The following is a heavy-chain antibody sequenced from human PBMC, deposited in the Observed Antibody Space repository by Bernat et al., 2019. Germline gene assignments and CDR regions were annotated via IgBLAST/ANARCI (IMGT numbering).Heavy chain of an antibody. CDR2: IWYDGTHT. CDR3: ARGKMDADS. V-gene: IGHV3-33*03. Sequence: QVHLVESGGGVVQPGRSLRVSCAASGFVFSNYGMHWVRQAPGKGLEWVAMIWYDGTHTYYADSVRGRFTISRDNSNNTLFMQMNSLRAEDTAVYHCARGKMDADSWGQGTLVTVSS. CDR1: GFVFSNYG. J-gene: IGHJ4*02. D-gene: IGHD3-16*01.